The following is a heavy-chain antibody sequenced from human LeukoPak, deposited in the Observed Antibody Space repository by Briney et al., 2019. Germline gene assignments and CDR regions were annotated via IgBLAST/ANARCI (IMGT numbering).Heavy chain of an antibody. Sequence: SVTLSLTCTVSGGSISSGGYYWSWIRQHPGKGLEWIGYIYYSGSTYYNPSLKSRVTISVDTSKNQFSLKLSSVTAADTAVYYCARKVGATPTDWRFDPWGQGTLVTVSS. CDR3: ARKVGATPTDWRFDP. V-gene: IGHV4-31*03. CDR2: IYYSGST. J-gene: IGHJ5*02. D-gene: IGHD1-26*01. CDR1: GGSISSGGYY.